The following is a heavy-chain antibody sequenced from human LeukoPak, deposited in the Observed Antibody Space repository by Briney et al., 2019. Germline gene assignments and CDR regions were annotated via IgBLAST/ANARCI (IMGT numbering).Heavy chain of an antibody. V-gene: IGHV1-69*13. CDR3: ARGAGLGSYYYYYDMDV. D-gene: IGHD3-10*01. CDR1: GGTFNNYA. CDR2: IITSFGTT. J-gene: IGHJ6*02. Sequence: SVKVSCKASGGTFNNYAVSWVRQAPGQGLEWMGGIITSFGTTNYAQKFHGRVTITADESTSTAYMELSSLRSEDTAVYYCARGAGLGSYYYYYDMDVWGQGTTVTVSS.